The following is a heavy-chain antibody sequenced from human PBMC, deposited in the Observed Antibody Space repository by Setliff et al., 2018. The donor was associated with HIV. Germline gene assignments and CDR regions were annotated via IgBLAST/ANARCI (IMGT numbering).Heavy chain of an antibody. Sequence: NPSETLSLTCAVSGASISSGHYWSWVRQSPEKELEWIGEIYHSGSINHNPSLRSRVIMSVDKSKNQFSLRLTSVTAADTAVYYCARGDSTWPTQLLDVWGKGTTVTVSS. D-gene: IGHD6-13*01. CDR1: GASISSGHY. V-gene: IGHV4-4*02. CDR2: IYHSGSI. CDR3: ARGDSTWPTQLLDV. J-gene: IGHJ6*04.